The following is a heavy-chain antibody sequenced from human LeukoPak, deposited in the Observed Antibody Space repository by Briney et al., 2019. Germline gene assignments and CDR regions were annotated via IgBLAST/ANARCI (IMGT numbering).Heavy chain of an antibody. J-gene: IGHJ4*02. CDR2: ISERGNT. CDR3: ARGDDHFDY. Sequence: PSETLSLTCTVSGGPINTGYYWNWIRRHPGKGLEWIGQISERGNTNYHPSLTRPVTMSVDTSQNQFSLKLSSVTAADTAVYYCARGDDHFDYWGQGSLVTVSS. CDR1: GGPINTGYY. V-gene: IGHV4-31*01.